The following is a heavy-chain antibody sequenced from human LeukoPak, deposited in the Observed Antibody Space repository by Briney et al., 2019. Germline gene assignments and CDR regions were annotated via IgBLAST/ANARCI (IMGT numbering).Heavy chain of an antibody. V-gene: IGHV4-34*01. CDR3: ARASSGRLTDY. CDR1: GGSFSGYY. D-gene: IGHD1-26*01. CDR2: INHSGST. J-gene: IGHJ4*02. Sequence: SETLSLTCAVYGGSFSGYYWSWIRQPPGKGLEWIGEINHSGSTNYNPSLKSRVTISVETSKNQFSLKLNSVTAADTAVYYCARASSGRLTDYWGQGTLVTVSS.